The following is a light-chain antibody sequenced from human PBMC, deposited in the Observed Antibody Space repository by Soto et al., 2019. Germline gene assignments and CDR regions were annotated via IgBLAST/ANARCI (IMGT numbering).Light chain of an antibody. CDR2: GAS. CDR1: QNVRTF. J-gene: IGKJ1*01. CDR3: QQYGSSGT. V-gene: IGKV3-20*01. Sequence: EFVLTQSPATLSLSPGERATVSCRASQNVRTFLAWYQQKPGQAPRLLIYGASNRATGIPDRFSGSGSGTDFTLTISRLEPEDFAVYYCQQYGSSGTFGQGTKVDIK.